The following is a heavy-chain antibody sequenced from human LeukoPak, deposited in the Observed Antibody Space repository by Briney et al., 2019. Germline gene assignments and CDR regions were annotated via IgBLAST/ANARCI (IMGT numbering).Heavy chain of an antibody. Sequence: GRSLRLSCAASGFTFSSYAMHWVRQAPGKGLEWVAVISYDGSNKYYADSVKGRFTISRDNSKNTLYLQMNSLRAEDTAVYYCAKFDRVSPNGSYDYWGQGTLVTVSS. CDR3: AKFDRVSPNGSYDY. V-gene: IGHV3-30-3*02. J-gene: IGHJ4*02. CDR1: GFTFSSYA. D-gene: IGHD1-26*01. CDR2: ISYDGSNK.